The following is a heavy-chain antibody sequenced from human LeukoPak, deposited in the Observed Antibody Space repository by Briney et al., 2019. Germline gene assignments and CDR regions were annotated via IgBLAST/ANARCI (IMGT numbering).Heavy chain of an antibody. CDR2: ISGSGGST. V-gene: IGHV3-23*01. CDR1: GFTFSSYA. D-gene: IGHD2-15*01. J-gene: IGHJ4*02. CDR3: ARDRGYCSGGSCSPGY. Sequence: GGSLRLSCAASGFTFSSYAMSWVRQAPGKGLEWVSAISGSGGSTYYADSVKGRFTISRDNSKNTLYLQMNSLRAEDTAVYYCARDRGYCSGGSCSPGYWGQGTLVTVSS.